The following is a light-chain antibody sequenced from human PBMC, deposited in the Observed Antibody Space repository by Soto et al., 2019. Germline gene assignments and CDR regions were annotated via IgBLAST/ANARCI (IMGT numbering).Light chain of an antibody. V-gene: IGKV1-33*01. CDR2: DAY. CDR1: QAIGNS. Sequence: DIQLTQSPSSLSASVRDRVTITCQASQAIGNSLNWYHQKPGKAPKLLIYDAYHLQTGVPSRISGSGSGTDFTFTISSLQPEDIGTYYCQQYNNLPLTFGGGTKVDIK. CDR3: QQYNNLPLT. J-gene: IGKJ4*01.